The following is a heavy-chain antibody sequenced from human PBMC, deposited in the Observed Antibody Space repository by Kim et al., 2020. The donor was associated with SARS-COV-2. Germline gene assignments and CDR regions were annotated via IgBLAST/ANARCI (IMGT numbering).Heavy chain of an antibody. D-gene: IGHD1-26*01. Sequence: SVKVSCKASGGTFSSYAISWVRQAPGQGLEWMGRIIPILGIANYAQKFQGRVTITADKSTSTAYMELSSLRSEDTAVYYCARESEGGSYREFDYCFDYWGQGTLVTVSS. CDR3: ARESEGGSYREFDYCFDY. V-gene: IGHV1-69*04. CDR1: GGTFSSYA. J-gene: IGHJ4*02. CDR2: IIPILGIA.